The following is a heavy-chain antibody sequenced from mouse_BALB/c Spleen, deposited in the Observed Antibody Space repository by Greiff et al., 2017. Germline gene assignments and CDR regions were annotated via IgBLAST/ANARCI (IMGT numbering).Heavy chain of an antibody. J-gene: IGHJ3*01. D-gene: IGHD2-1*01. CDR2: IWGDGST. V-gene: IGHV2-6-7*01. CDR1: GFSLTGYG. CDR3: AREDYYGNYGAWFAY. Sequence: VKLMESGPGLVAPSQSLSITCTVSGFSLTGYGVNWVRQPPGKGLEWLGMIWGDGSTDYNSALKSRLSISKDNSKSQVFLKMNSLQTDDTARYYCAREDYYGNYGAWFAYWGQGTLVTVSA.